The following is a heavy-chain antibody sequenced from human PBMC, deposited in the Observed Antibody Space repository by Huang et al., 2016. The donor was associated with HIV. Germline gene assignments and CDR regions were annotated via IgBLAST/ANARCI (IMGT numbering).Heavy chain of an antibody. CDR1: GGTFSTYA. J-gene: IGHJ6*02. D-gene: IGHD6-6*01. CDR3: ARGRTRSSLYDSYYGLDV. CDR2: SIPIFGTA. V-gene: IGHV1-69*01. Sequence: QVQLVQSGAEVKKPGSSVKVSCKASGGTFSTYAISWVRQAPGQGLEWMEGSIPIFGTANYAKKVQGTVTITADEFTSTAYMELSSLRSEDTALYYCARGRTRSSLYDSYYGLDVWGQGTTVTVSS.